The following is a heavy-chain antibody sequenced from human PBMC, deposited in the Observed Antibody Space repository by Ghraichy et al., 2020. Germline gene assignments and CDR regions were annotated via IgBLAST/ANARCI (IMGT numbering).Heavy chain of an antibody. Sequence: ASVKVSCKASGYTFTGYYMHWVRQAPGQGLEWMGWIKPNSGGTNYAQKFQGRVTMTRDTSISTAYMELSRLRSDDTAVYYCARDKSQYQPRGGMDVWGQGTTVTVSS. J-gene: IGHJ6*02. V-gene: IGHV1-2*02. CDR1: GYTFTGYY. D-gene: IGHD2-2*01. CDR3: ARDKSQYQPRGGMDV. CDR2: IKPNSGGT.